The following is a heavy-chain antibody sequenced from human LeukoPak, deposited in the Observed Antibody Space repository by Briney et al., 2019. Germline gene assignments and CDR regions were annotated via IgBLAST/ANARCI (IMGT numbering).Heavy chain of an antibody. CDR3: SREGAQGDQSAFDV. CDR2: IRRKRNGYTT. D-gene: IGHD2-21*01. J-gene: IGHJ3*01. CDR1: GFTFSDYI. V-gene: IGHV3-72*01. Sequence: PGGSLRLSCAASGFTFSDYILDWVRQAPGKGLEWIGRIRRKRNGYTTEFAASVKGRFTISRDDSEKSMYLHMNNVKTEDTAVYYCSREGAQGDQSAFDVWGQGTMATVSS.